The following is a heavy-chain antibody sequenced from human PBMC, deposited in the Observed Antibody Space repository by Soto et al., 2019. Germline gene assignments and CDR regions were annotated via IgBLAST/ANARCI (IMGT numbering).Heavy chain of an antibody. Sequence: QVQLVESGGGVVQPGRSLRLSCAASGFTFSSYGMHWVRQAPGKGLEWVAVIWYDGSNKYYADSVKGRFTISRDNSKNTLYLQMNSLRAEDTAVYYCARGKPLYYYYYGMDVWGQVTTVTVSS. J-gene: IGHJ6*02. V-gene: IGHV3-33*01. CDR3: ARGKPLYYYYYGMDV. CDR2: IWYDGSNK. CDR1: GFTFSSYG.